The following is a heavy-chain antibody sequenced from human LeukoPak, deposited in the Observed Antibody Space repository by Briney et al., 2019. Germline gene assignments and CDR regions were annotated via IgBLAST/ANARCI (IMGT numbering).Heavy chain of an antibody. CDR3: ARDLVWFGEPKGYYNYMDV. D-gene: IGHD3-10*01. V-gene: IGHV3-48*03. Sequence: GGSLRLSCAASGFTFSISVMHWVRQAPGKGLEFVSTINSNGRTTNYADSVKGRFTISRDNAKNSLYLQMNTLRAEDTAVYYCARDLVWFGEPKGYYNYMDVWGKGTTVTVSS. CDR1: GFTFSISV. CDR2: INSNGRTT. J-gene: IGHJ6*03.